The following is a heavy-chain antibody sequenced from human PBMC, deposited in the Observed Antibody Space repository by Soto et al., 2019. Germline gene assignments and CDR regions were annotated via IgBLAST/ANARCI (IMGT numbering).Heavy chain of an antibody. CDR3: AKDNNYDYIWGSYHD. D-gene: IGHD3-16*02. J-gene: IGHJ4*02. CDR1: GFTFSSYA. V-gene: IGHV3-23*01. CDR2: ISGSGGST. Sequence: PGGSLRLSCAASGFTFSSYAMSWVRQAPGKGLEWVSAISGSGGSTYYADSVKGRFTISRDNSKNTLYLQMNSLRAEDTAVYYCAKDNNYDYIWGSYHDWAQGTLVTVSS.